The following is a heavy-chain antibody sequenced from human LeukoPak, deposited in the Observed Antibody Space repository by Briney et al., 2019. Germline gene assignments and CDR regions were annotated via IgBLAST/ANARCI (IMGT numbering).Heavy chain of an antibody. CDR1: GYTFTSDD. CDR3: ARGAVAAHFDY. V-gene: IGHV1-8*01. CDR2: MNPNSGNT. D-gene: IGHD6-19*01. J-gene: IGHJ4*02. Sequence: ASVKVSCKASGYTFTSDDINWVRQATGQGPEWMGWMNPNSGNTGFAQKFQDRVTITRDTSASTAYMELSSLTSEDTAVFYCARGAVAAHFDYWGQGTLVTVSS.